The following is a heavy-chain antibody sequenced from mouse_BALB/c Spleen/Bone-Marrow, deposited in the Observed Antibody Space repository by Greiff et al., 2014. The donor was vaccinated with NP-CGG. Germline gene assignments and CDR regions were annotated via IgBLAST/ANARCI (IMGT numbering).Heavy chain of an antibody. D-gene: IGHD2-4*01. CDR3: ARDPIYYDYDWYFDV. CDR2: IWAGGST. J-gene: IGHJ1*01. V-gene: IGHV2-9*02. CDR1: GFSLTSYG. Sequence: VKLVESGPGLVAPSQSLSITCTVSGFSLTSYGVHWVRQPPGKGLEWLGVIWAGGSTNCNSALMSRLSISKDNSKSQVFLKMNSLQTDDTAMYYCARDPIYYDYDWYFDVWGAGTTVTVSS.